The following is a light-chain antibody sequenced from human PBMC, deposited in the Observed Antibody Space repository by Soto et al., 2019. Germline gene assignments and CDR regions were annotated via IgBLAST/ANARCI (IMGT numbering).Light chain of an antibody. CDR1: QSVGSNY. J-gene: IGKJ3*01. CDR3: QQYTTSPFT. Sequence: EIVLTQSPGTLSLSLGERSTLXXRASQSVGSNYLAWYQQKPGQAPRLXIYGASSRATGIPDRFSGSGSGADFTLTISRLEPEDFAVYYCQQYTTSPFTFGPGTKVDIK. V-gene: IGKV3-20*01. CDR2: GAS.